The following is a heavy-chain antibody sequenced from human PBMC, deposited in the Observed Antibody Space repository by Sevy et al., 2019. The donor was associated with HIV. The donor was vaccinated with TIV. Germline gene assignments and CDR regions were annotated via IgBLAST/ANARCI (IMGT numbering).Heavy chain of an antibody. CDR2: ISYDESK. Sequence: GGSLSLSCAASEITFSTAIIHWVRQAPGKGLEWVAAISYDESKYYAYSVKGRLTISRDSSKNTVYLEMSSLRTEDTAVYYCAKEVGTSGRCGYFNYWGQRTLVTVSS. J-gene: IGHJ4*02. V-gene: IGHV3-30*04. D-gene: IGHD6-19*01. CDR3: AKEVGTSGRCGYFNY. CDR1: EITFSTAI.